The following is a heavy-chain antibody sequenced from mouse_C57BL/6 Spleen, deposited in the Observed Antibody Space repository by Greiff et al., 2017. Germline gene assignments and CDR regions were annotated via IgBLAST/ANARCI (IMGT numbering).Heavy chain of an antibody. V-gene: IGHV5-17*01. J-gene: IGHJ4*01. D-gene: IGHD2-3*01. CDR2: ISSGSSTI. Sequence: EVQGVESGGGLVKPGGSLKLSCAASGFTFSDYGMHWVRQAPEKGLEWVAYISSGSSTIYYADTVKGRFTISRDNAKNTLFLQMTSLRSEDTAMYYCARPGGDGSVGAMDYWGQGTSVTVSS. CDR1: GFTFSDYG. CDR3: ARPGGDGSVGAMDY.